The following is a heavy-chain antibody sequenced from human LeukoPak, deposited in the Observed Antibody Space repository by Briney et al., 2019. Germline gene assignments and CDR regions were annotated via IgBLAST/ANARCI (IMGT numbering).Heavy chain of an antibody. J-gene: IGHJ4*02. V-gene: IGHV1-18*01. CDR3: ARDPPLLWFGPHFDY. Sequence: GASVKVSCKASGGTFSSYSISWVRQAPGQGLEWMGWISAYNCNTNYAQKLQGRVTMTTDTSTSTAYMELRSLRSDDTAVYYCARDPPLLWFGPHFDYWGQGTLVTVSS. CDR1: GGTFSSYS. CDR2: ISAYNCNT. D-gene: IGHD3-10*01.